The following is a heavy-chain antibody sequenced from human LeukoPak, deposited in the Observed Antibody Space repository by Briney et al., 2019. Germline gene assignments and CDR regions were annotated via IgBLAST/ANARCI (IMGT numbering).Heavy chain of an antibody. CDR3: ARGGPWMGYEEIQLWLHFDY. Sequence: PGGSLRLSCAASGFTFSSYAMHWVRQAPGKGLEWVAVISYDGSNKYYADSVKGRFTISRDNSKNTLYLQMNSLRAEDTAVYYCARGGPWMGYEEIQLWLHFDYWGQGTLVTVSS. V-gene: IGHV3-30-3*01. J-gene: IGHJ4*02. CDR1: GFTFSSYA. D-gene: IGHD5-18*01. CDR2: ISYDGSNK.